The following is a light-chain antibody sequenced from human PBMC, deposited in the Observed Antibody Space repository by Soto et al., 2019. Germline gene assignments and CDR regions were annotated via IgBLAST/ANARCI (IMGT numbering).Light chain of an antibody. CDR2: DAS. J-gene: IGKJ1*01. CDR1: QSVSNF. Sequence: EIVMTQSPAPLSVSPGEGATLSCTASQSVSNFLAWYQQKPGQAPRLLIYDASSRASGLPARFSGSGSGTDFTLTISNLEPEDVAVYYCQQRSNWPPTLGQGTKVDIK. CDR3: QQRSNWPPT. V-gene: IGKV3-11*01.